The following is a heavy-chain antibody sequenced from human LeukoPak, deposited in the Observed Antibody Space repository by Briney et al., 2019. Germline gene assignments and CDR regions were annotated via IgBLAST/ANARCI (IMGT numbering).Heavy chain of an antibody. CDR1: GFTFSSYS. CDR3: AMLGGLLWFGDPTLEV. D-gene: IGHD3-10*01. CDR2: ISSSSSYI. Sequence: GGSLRLSWVPSGFTFSSYSMKWVRQAPGKGLEWVSSISSSSSYIYYADSVKGRFTISRDNAKNSLYLQMNSLRAEDTAVYYCAMLGGLLWFGDPTLEVRGKGTTVTVPS. J-gene: IGHJ6*04. V-gene: IGHV3-21*01.